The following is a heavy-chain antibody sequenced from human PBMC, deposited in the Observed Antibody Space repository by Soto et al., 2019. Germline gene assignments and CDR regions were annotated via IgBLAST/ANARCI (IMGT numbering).Heavy chain of an antibody. D-gene: IGHD2-15*01. J-gene: IGHJ4*02. CDR3: ARVPGTTRWWDY. CDR1: GFTFSNYA. Sequence: GGSLRLSCAASGFTFSNYAMHWVLQAPGKGPEWVAAISYDGRNKYYADSVKGRFTISRDNSKNTLDLQMNSLSAEDTAVYYCARVPGTTRWWDYWGQGTLVTVSS. CDR2: ISYDGRNK. V-gene: IGHV3-30*03.